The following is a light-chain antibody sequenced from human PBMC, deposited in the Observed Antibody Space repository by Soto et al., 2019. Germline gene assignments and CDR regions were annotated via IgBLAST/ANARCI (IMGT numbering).Light chain of an antibody. CDR2: GAS. CDR1: QSINTN. Sequence: ETVMTQSPATLSVSPGERATFSCRASQSINTNLAWFQLKPGQAPRLLIYGASLRAAGIPTRFSGSGSGTEFLLTISSLQSEFFGVFFCQQYDQRWTFGQGTKVEVK. V-gene: IGKV3-15*01. J-gene: IGKJ1*01. CDR3: QQYDQRWT.